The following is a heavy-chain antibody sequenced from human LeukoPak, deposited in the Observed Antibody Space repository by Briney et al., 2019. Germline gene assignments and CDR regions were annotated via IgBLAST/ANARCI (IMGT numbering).Heavy chain of an antibody. CDR2: IYYSGST. D-gene: IGHD3-10*01. J-gene: IGHJ5*02. CDR1: GGSISSGGYY. CDR3: ARGRITMVRGPLGP. Sequence: PSQTLSLTCTVSGGSISSGGYYWSWIRQHPGKGLEWIGYIYYSGSTYYNPSLKSRVIISVDTSKNQFSLKLSSVTAADTAVYYCARGRITMVRGPLGPWGQGTLVTVSS. V-gene: IGHV4-31*03.